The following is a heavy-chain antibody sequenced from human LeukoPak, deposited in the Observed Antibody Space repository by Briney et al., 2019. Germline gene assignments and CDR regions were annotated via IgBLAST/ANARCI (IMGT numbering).Heavy chain of an antibody. D-gene: IGHD3-3*01. CDR1: GFTFSSYA. CDR2: ISGSGGST. J-gene: IGHJ4*02. V-gene: IGHV3-23*01. Sequence: PGGSLRLSCAASGFTFSSYAMSWVRQAPGKGLEWVSAISGSGGSTYYADSVKGRFTISGDNSKNTLYLQMNSLRAEDTAVYYCAKDETPNTGVVIISYFDYWGQGTLVTVSS. CDR3: AKDETPNTGVVIISYFDY.